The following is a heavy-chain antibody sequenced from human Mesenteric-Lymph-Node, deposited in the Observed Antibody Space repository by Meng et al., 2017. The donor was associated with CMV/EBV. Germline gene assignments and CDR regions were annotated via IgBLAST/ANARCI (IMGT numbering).Heavy chain of an antibody. V-gene: IGHV4-30-4*08. J-gene: IGHJ4*02. Sequence: LRLSCTVSGGSINSGDYYWSWIRQPPGKGLEWIGYIYYSGSTYYNPSLKTRLSISIDTSKNQFSLKLTSVTAADTAVYYCARGYSTGFHYYFDYWSQGTLVTVSS. D-gene: IGHD2-8*02. CDR1: GGSINSGDYY. CDR2: IYYSGST. CDR3: ARGYSTGFHYYFDY.